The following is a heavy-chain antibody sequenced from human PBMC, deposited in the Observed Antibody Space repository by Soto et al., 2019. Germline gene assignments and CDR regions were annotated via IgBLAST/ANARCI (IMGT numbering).Heavy chain of an antibody. CDR3: AHRALYFDWLLFDY. V-gene: IGHV2-5*01. CDR2: IYWYDDK. CDR1: GFSLSTSGVG. J-gene: IGHJ4*02. D-gene: IGHD3-9*01. Sequence: QITLKESGPTLVKPTQTLTLTCTFSGFSLSTSGVGVGWIRQPPGKALEWLALIYWYDDKRYSTSLKSRLTITKDTSKNQVVLTMTNMDPVDTATYYCAHRALYFDWLLFDYWGQGTLVTVSS.